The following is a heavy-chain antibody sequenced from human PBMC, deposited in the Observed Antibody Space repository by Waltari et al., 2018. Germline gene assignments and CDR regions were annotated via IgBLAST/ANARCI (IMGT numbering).Heavy chain of an antibody. CDR2: MPYSGST. Sequence: QLQLQESGPGLVKPSETLSLTCTVSGASISSRSYFWGWIRQPPEKGREWSARMPYSGSTFYNPSLKSRVTISVDTAQNQFSLKLTSVNAADTAVYYCAGHGGSYLDPDYWGQGTLVTVSS. CDR3: AGHGGSYLDPDY. J-gene: IGHJ4*02. D-gene: IGHD1-26*01. CDR1: GASISSRSYF. V-gene: IGHV4-39*01.